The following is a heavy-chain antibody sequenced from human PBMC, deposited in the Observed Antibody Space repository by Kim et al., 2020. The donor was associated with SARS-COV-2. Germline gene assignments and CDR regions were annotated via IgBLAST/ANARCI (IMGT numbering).Heavy chain of an antibody. CDR3: AKDRAQFMDV. J-gene: IGHJ6*02. Sequence: TYYADAVKGRFTSSRDNSKNTLYLQMNSLRAEDTAVYYCAKDRAQFMDVWGQGTTVTVSS. V-gene: IGHV3-23*01. CDR2: T.